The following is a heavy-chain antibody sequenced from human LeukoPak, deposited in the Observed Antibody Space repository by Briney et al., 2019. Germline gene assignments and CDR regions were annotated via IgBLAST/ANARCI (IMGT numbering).Heavy chain of an antibody. J-gene: IGHJ6*02. V-gene: IGHV1-46*01. CDR1: GYTFSRYY. D-gene: IGHD6-19*01. CDR3: ARGLESSGWYGMDV. Sequence: ASVKVSCKTSGYTFSRYYIHWVRQAPGQGLEWVGIINTSGATTRYGQKFKGRVTATRDTSTSTVYMEMSSLNSEDTAVYYCARGLESSGWYGMDVWGQGTTIIVSS. CDR2: INTSGATT.